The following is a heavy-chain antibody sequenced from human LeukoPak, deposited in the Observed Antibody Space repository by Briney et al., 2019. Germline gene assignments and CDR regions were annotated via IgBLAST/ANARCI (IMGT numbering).Heavy chain of an antibody. D-gene: IGHD3-22*01. CDR3: AKDGDSSGYDLSY. J-gene: IGHJ4*02. CDR1: GSSFSSYG. V-gene: IGHV3-30*02. Sequence: GGSLRLSCAASGSSFSSYGMHWVRQAPGKGLEWVAFIRYDGTNKYYADSAKGRFTISRDNSKNTLYVQMNSLRAEDTAVYYCAKDGDSSGYDLSYWGQGTLVTVSS. CDR2: IRYDGTNK.